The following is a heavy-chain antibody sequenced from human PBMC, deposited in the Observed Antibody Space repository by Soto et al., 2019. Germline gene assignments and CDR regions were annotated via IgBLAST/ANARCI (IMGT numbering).Heavy chain of an antibody. CDR2: IWYDGSNK. Sequence: PGGSLRLSCAASGFTFSSYGMHWVRQAPGKGLEWVAVIWYDGSNKYYADSVKGRFTISRDNSKNTLYLQMNSLRAEDTAVYYCAGDPSGLRLDIWGQGTLVTVSS. CDR3: AGDPSGLRLDI. D-gene: IGHD5-12*01. V-gene: IGHV3-33*01. J-gene: IGHJ4*02. CDR1: GFTFSSYG.